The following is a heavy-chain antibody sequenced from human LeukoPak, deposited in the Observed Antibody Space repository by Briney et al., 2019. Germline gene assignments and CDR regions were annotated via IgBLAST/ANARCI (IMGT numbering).Heavy chain of an antibody. D-gene: IGHD1-1*01. CDR1: GFTFSSYA. CDR2: ISTTGDHI. Sequence: GGSLRLSCEASGFTFSSYAMTCVRQAPGRGREWVSSISTTGDHIYYADSVKGRFTISRDNSKNTLYLQMNSLKVEDTALFYCARGASTTWTDYWGQGTLVIVSS. CDR3: ARGASTTWTDY. V-gene: IGHV3-23*01. J-gene: IGHJ4*02.